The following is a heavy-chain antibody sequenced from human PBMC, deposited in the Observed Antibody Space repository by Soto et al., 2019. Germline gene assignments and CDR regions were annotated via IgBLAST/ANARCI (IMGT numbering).Heavy chain of an antibody. CDR3: ARLKADPVDY. J-gene: IGHJ4*02. CDR2: INPDGSST. V-gene: IGHV3-74*01. D-gene: IGHD6-13*01. Sequence: EVQLVESGGGLVQPGGSLRLSCVVSGFTFSSYWMHWVRHAPGEGLVWVSRINPDGSSTGYADSVKGRFTISRDNAKNTLLLQMNSLSVEATAVYYCARLKADPVDYWGQGTLVTVSS. CDR1: GFTFSSYW.